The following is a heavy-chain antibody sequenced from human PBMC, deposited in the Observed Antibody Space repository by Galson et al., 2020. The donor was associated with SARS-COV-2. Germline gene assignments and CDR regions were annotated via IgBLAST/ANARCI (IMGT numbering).Heavy chain of an antibody. CDR3: ARNDVVSNHDDYYSGMDV. CDR1: AFTFSTYP. Sequence: VGSLRLSCPASAFTFSTYPSHWFPQAPGKGLEWVALLSYHGYDNYFADSVKGRFTISRDNSKNTLYLQMDSLRAEDTAVYYCARNDVVSNHDDYYSGMDVWGQGTTVTVSS. CDR2: LSYHGYDN. D-gene: IGHD3-16*02. J-gene: IGHJ6*02. V-gene: IGHV3-30*04.